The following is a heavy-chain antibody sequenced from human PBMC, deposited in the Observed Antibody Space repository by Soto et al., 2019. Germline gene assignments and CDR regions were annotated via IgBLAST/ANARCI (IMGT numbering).Heavy chain of an antibody. V-gene: IGHV3-21*01. D-gene: IGHD3-16*01. J-gene: IGHJ6*02. CDR3: ERDHVNHPSGLDV. CDR2: IDASSGYM. Sequence: KAGGSLRLSCVGSGFTFNTYAMNWVRQAPGKGLEWVSSIDASSGYMYYADSVKGRVTISRDNAKNSLYLQMNSLRAEDTAVYYCERDHVNHPSGLDVWGPGTTLTVSS. CDR1: GFTFNTYA.